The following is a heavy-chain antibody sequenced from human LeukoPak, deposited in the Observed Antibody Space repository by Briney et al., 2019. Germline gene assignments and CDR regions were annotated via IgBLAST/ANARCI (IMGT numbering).Heavy chain of an antibody. D-gene: IGHD2-15*01. CDR1: GDSISSGSFY. V-gene: IGHV4-61*02. J-gene: IGHJ4*02. CDR3: ARAGGYCGRISCPYYFDY. CDR2: VSSSGRT. Sequence: SETLSLTCTVSGDSISSGSFYWSWIRQAAGKGLEWIGRVSSSGRTTYNPSLKSRLTISITTSKNQFSLKVTSVTASDTAMYYCARAGGYCGRISCPYYFDYWGQGSLVAVSS.